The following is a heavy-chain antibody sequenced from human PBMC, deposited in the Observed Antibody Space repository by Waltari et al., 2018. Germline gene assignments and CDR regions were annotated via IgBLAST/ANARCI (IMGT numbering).Heavy chain of an antibody. CDR3: TKDDRSAWYIGFFDS. D-gene: IGHD6-19*01. CDR1: GFACSDGD. CDR2: ISGTGSGK. Sequence: DVQILESGGGLVQPGGSLTLACTASGFACSDGDLAWVRHTPGKGLEWVAAISGTGSGKFYAASVKGRFILSRDNSKNTVSLQMNDLRAEDTGIYYCTKDDRSAWYIGFFDSWGQGTMVSVSS. V-gene: IGHV3-23*01. J-gene: IGHJ3*01.